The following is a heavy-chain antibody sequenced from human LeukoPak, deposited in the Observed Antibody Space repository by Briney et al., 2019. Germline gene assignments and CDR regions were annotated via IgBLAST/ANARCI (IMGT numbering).Heavy chain of an antibody. Sequence: GASVKVSCKASGYTFSSYYMHWVRQAPGQGLEWMGAINPNGGTTSYAQKFQGRVTMTRDTSTSTFYMELSSLRSEDTAVYYCARGGTNLRGVIEYWGQGTLVTVSS. CDR1: GYTFSSYY. J-gene: IGHJ4*02. V-gene: IGHV1-46*01. CDR3: ARGGTNLRGVIEY. CDR2: INPNGGTT. D-gene: IGHD3-10*01.